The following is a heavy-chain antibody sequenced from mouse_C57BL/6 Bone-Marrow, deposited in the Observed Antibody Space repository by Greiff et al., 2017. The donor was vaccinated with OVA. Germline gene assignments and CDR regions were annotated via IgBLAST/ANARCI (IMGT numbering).Heavy chain of an antibody. CDR3: AREDQYPYSNYYFDY. D-gene: IGHD2-5*01. CDR1: GYTFTNYS. Sequence: QVQLQEPGAELVKPGASVKLSCKASGYTFTNYSIHWVKQRSGQGLEWIGWFYPGSGGIQYNEKFKDKATLTADKSSSTAYMELSSLTSEDSAVYFCAREDQYPYSNYYFDYWGQGTALTVSA. J-gene: IGHJ2*01. CDR2: FYPGSGGI. V-gene: IGHV1-62-2*01.